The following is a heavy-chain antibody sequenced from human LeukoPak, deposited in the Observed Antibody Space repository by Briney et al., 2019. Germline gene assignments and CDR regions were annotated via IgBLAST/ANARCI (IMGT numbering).Heavy chain of an antibody. V-gene: IGHV4-4*07. CDR3: ARGHNILGYCSSTSCYYDY. CDR2: IYTSGST. J-gene: IGHJ4*02. CDR1: GGSISSYY. D-gene: IGHD2-2*01. Sequence: PSETLSLTCTVSGGSISSYYWSWIRQPAGKGLEWIGRIYTSGSTNYNPSLKSRVTMSVDTSKNQFSLKLSSVTAADTAVYYCARGHNILGYCSSTSCYYDYWGQGTLVTVSS.